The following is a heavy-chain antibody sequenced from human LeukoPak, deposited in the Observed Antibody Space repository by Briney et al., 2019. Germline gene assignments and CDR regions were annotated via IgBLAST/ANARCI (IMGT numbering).Heavy chain of an antibody. J-gene: IGHJ3*02. CDR2: ISGVTVSKI. V-gene: IGHV3-48*02. Sequence: GGSLRLSCAASGFTFSTHSMNWVRQVPGKGLEWVSYISGVTVSKIYYADSVKGRFSISRDNAKNSLYLQMNSLRDEDTAVYHCVRDDSWAFDIWGQGAMVTVSS. CDR3: VRDDSWAFDI. CDR1: GFTFSTHS. D-gene: IGHD2-15*01.